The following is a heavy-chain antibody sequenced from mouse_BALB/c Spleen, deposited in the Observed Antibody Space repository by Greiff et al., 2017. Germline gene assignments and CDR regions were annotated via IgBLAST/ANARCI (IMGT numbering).Heavy chain of an antibody. CDR3: ADGYGSMDY. D-gene: IGHD2-2*01. CDR1: GYTFTSYW. J-gene: IGHJ4*01. V-gene: IGHV1S81*02. Sequence: QVQLQQPGAELVKPGASVKLSCKASGYTFTSYWMHWVKQRPGQGLEWIGEINPSNGRTNYNEKFKSKATLTVDKSSSTAYMQLSSLTSEDSAVYYCADGYGSMDYWGQGTSVTVSS. CDR2: INPSNGRT.